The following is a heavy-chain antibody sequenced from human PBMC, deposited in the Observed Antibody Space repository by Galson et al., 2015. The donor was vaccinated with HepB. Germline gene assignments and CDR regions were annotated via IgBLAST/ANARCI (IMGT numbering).Heavy chain of an antibody. Sequence: SLRLSCAASGFTFANHDMHWVRQAPGKGLEWVAVIWSDGRNKIYPDSVKGRFTISRDNSENTLYLQINNLRAEDTAVYYCARDRGLHYFDHWGPGTLVTVCS. D-gene: IGHD3-10*01. CDR3: ARDRGLHYFDH. J-gene: IGHJ4*02. CDR2: IWSDGRNK. CDR1: GFTFANHD. V-gene: IGHV3-33*01.